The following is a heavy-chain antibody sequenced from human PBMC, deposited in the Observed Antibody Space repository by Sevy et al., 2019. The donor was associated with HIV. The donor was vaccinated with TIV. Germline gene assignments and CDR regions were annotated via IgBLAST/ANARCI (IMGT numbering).Heavy chain of an antibody. V-gene: IGHV4-59*13. D-gene: IGHD3-9*01. Sequence: SETLSLTCSLSGGSNNNYYWSWIRRPPGKGLEWIGFIYHTGSTNDNPSLKSRVTISIDKSNNQFSLKLSSVTAADTAVYYCAASYYDFLTGSGGWFDPWGRGTLVTVSS. CDR2: IYHTGST. CDR3: AASYYDFLTGSGGWFDP. J-gene: IGHJ5*02. CDR1: GGSNNNYY.